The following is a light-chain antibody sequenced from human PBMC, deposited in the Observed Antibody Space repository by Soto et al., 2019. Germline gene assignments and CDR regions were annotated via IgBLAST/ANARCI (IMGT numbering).Light chain of an antibody. CDR1: NSDVGDSTY. CDR3: CSYTGTYIWV. CDR2: DVS. Sequence: QSALTQPRSVSGSPGQSVTISCTGANSDVGDSTYVSWYQQHPGKAPKLLIYDVSRRPSGVPVRFSGSKSGNTASLTISGLHGEDEADYFCCSYTGTYIWVFGGGTKVTVL. V-gene: IGLV2-11*01. J-gene: IGLJ2*01.